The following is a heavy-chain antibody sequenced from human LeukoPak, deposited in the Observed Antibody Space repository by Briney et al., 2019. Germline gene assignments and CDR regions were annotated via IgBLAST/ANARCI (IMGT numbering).Heavy chain of an antibody. J-gene: IGHJ4*02. V-gene: IGHV4-34*01. CDR1: GGSFSGYY. D-gene: IGHD2-2*01. CDR2: INHSGST. CDR3: ARDRAPYCSSTSCYQGHDY. Sequence: SETLSLTCAVYGGSFSGYYWSWIRQPTGKGLEWIGEINHSGSTNYNPSLKSRVTISVDTSKNQFSLKLSSVTAADTAVYYCARDRAPYCSSTSCYQGHDYWGQGTLVTVSS.